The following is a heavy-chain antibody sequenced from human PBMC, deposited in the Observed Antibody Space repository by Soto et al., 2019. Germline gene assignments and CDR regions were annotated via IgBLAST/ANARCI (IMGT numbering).Heavy chain of an antibody. CDR2: IYPGGSDT. V-gene: IGHV5-51*01. J-gene: IGHJ6*02. CDR1: GYSFTSYL. CDR3: ARQTRNSYYYGMDV. Sequence: PGGSPKISCKGPGYSFTSYLIGLDRQMPGKGLEWVGIIYPGGSDTRYSPSLQGQITISADKSISTAYLQWSSLKASDTAMYYCARQTRNSYYYGMDVWGQGTTVTVSS.